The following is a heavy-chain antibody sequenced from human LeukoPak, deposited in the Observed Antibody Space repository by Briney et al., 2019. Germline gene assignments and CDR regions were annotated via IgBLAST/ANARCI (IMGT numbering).Heavy chain of an antibody. J-gene: IGHJ4*02. D-gene: IGHD6-19*01. V-gene: IGHV4-34*01. CDR2: INRSGST. CDR3: ARLLGGVAVSDSDYFDS. CDR1: GGSFSGYY. Sequence: SETLSLTCAVYGGSFSGYYWSWIRQPPGKGLEWIGEINRSGSTNYNPSLKSRVTISVDTSKNQFSLKLSSVTAADTAVYYCARLLGGVAVSDSDYFDSWGQGTLVTVAS.